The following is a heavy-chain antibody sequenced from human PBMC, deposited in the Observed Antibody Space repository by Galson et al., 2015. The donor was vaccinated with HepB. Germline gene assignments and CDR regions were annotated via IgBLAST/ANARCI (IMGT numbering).Heavy chain of an antibody. CDR2: IYPGDSDT. J-gene: IGHJ3*02. CDR3: ATTGEANAFDI. CDR1: GSSSPNYW. V-gene: IGHV5-51*01. D-gene: IGHD7-27*01. Sequence: QSGAEVKKPGESLKISCKGSGSSSPNYWIGWVRQMPGKGLEWMGIIYPGDSDTRYSPSFQGQVTISADKSINTAYLQWSSLKASDTAMYYCATTGEANAFDIWGQGTMVTVSS.